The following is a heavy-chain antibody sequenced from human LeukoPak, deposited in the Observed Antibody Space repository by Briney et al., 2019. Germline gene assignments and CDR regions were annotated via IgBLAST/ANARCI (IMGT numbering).Heavy chain of an antibody. CDR3: ARMPRGALSWFDP. V-gene: IGHV4-59*12. CDR2: IYYSGTT. Sequence: SETLSLTCTVSGGSINNYYWSWIRQPPGKGLEWIGYIYYSGTTNYNPSLKSRVAISADTSKNQFSLKLTSLTAADTAIYYCARMPRGALSWFDPWGQGTLVTVSS. J-gene: IGHJ5*02. CDR1: GGSINNYY. D-gene: IGHD3-10*01.